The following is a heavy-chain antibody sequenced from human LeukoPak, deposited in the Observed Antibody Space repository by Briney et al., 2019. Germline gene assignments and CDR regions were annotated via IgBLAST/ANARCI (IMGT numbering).Heavy chain of an antibody. Sequence: PGGSLRLSCAASGFTFSSYGMHWVRQAPGKGLEWVAFIRYDGSNKYYADSVKGRFTISRDNSKNTLYLQMNSLRAEDTAVYYCARRVAVYWYFDLWGRGTLVTVSS. V-gene: IGHV3-30*02. CDR1: GFTFSSYG. CDR2: IRYDGSNK. CDR3: ARRVAVYWYFDL. J-gene: IGHJ2*01. D-gene: IGHD6-19*01.